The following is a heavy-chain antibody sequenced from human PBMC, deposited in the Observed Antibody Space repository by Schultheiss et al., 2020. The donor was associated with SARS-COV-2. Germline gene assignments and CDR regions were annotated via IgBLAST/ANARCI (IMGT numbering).Heavy chain of an antibody. CDR3: ARDCTNADTTRDYYYYGMDV. CDR1: GYSFTGYY. Sequence: ASVKVSCKASGYSFTGYYMHWLRQAPGQGLEWMGWINRNDAGTNYAQKFQGRVTLTKDTSVSTVYMELRRLRYDDTAVYYCARDCTNADTTRDYYYYGMDVWGQGTTVTVSS. D-gene: IGHD2-8*01. CDR2: INRNDAGT. V-gene: IGHV1-2*02. J-gene: IGHJ6*02.